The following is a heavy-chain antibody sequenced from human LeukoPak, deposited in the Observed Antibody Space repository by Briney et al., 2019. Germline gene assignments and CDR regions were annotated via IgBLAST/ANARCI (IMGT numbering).Heavy chain of an antibody. J-gene: IGHJ4*02. CDR3: ARGCGCGPSYAYFEN. Sequence: ASVKFSCTASGYTFTVYYVRWVRQAPGQGLEWMGWINPNTGGTNFAQRFQGRVTMTRDTSISTAYMELSRLRSDDTAVYYCARGCGCGPSYAYFENWAKGNVVTVSS. V-gene: IGHV1-2*02. CDR1: GYTFTVYY. D-gene: IGHD2-21*01. CDR2: INPNTGGT.